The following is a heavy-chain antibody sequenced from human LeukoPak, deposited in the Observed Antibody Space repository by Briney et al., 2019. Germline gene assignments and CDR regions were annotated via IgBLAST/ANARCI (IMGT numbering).Heavy chain of an antibody. CDR3: ARVEVVTAIYFDY. J-gene: IGHJ4*02. CDR1: GFNFSSYN. CDR2: ISSSSSYI. D-gene: IGHD2-21*02. Sequence: PGGSLRLSCAASGFNFSSYNMNWVRQAPEKGLEWVSSISSSSSYIYYVDSVKGRFTISRDNAKNSLYLQMNSLRAEDTAVYYCARVEVVTAIYFDYWGQGTLVTVSS. V-gene: IGHV3-21*01.